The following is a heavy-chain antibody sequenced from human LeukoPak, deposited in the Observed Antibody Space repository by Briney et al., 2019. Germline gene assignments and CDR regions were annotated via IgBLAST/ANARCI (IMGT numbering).Heavy chain of an antibody. D-gene: IGHD6-19*01. CDR1: GYTFTSNY. CDR3: ARGSSGPHDAFDI. J-gene: IGHJ3*02. Sequence: ASVKVSCKAFGYTFTSNYMHWVRQAPGQGPEWMGVISPSGGSTTYAQKFQGRVTLTRDMSTSTDYLELSSLRSEDTAVYYCARGSSGPHDAFDIWGQGTMVTVSS. V-gene: IGHV1-46*01. CDR2: ISPSGGST.